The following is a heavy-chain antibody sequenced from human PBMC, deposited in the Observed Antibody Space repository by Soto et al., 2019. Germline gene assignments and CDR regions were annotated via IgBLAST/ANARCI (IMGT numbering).Heavy chain of an antibody. J-gene: IGHJ4*02. D-gene: IGHD6-19*01. CDR2: INPNSGGT. V-gene: IGHV1-2*02. Sequence: QVQLVQSGAEVKKPGASVKVSFKASGYTFTGYYMHWVRQAPGQGLEWMGWINPNSGGTNYAQKFQGRVTMPRDTSINTAYMELSRLRADDTAVYYCGRGYGSGWGMFFDYWGQGTLVTVSS. CDR3: GRGYGSGWGMFFDY. CDR1: GYTFTGYY.